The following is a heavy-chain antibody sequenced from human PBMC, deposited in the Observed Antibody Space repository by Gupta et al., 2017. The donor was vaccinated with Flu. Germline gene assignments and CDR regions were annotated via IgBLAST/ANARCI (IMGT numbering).Heavy chain of an antibody. V-gene: IGHV4-39*01. CDR1: GGSISSSSYS. CDR3: ARNTPYCSSTSCYRNWFDP. CDR2: IYYSGST. Sequence: QLQLQDSGPGLVKPSETLSLTCTVSGGSISSSSYSWGWIRQPPGKGMEWIGSIYYSGSTYYNPSLKSRVTISVDTSKNQFSLKLSSVTAADTAVYYCARNTPYCSSTSCYRNWFDPWGQGTLVTVSS. D-gene: IGHD2-2*01. J-gene: IGHJ5*02.